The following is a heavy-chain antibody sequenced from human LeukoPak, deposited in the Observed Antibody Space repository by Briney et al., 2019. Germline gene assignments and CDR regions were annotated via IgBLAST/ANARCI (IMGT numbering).Heavy chain of an antibody. V-gene: IGHV3-49*04. CDR1: GFTFGDHA. J-gene: IGHJ6*02. CDR3: ARGPIQLWIHNAMDV. Sequence: GGSLRLSCTGSGFTFGDHAMRWVRQAPGKGREWVGFIRSKAYRGTTEYAASVKGRFSISRDDSASIAYLQMNSLKTEDTAVYYCARGPIQLWIHNAMDVWGQGTTVTVSS. D-gene: IGHD5-18*01. CDR2: IRSKAYRGTT.